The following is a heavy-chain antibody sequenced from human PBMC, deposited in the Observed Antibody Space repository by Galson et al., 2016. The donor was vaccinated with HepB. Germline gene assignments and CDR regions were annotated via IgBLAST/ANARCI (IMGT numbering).Heavy chain of an antibody. Sequence: SLRLSCAVSGLTVSGAYMSWVRQAPGKGLEWVSVLYRDGSTYYADSVEGRFTISRDNSRNTLYLQMNSLRAEDTAVYYCARDHLWAFDYWGQGTLVTVSS. CDR2: LYRDGST. CDR3: ARDHLWAFDY. CDR1: GLTVSGAY. J-gene: IGHJ4*02. V-gene: IGHV3-53*01. D-gene: IGHD7-27*01.